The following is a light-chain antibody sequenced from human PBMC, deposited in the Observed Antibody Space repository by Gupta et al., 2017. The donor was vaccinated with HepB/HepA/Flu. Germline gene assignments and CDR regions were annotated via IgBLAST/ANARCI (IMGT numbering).Light chain of an antibody. CDR3: CTYAGTTRWL. CDR1: SSDIGTYNL. V-gene: IGLV2-23*02. Sequence: QSALTQPASVSGSPGQSITISCSGTSSDIGTYNLVSWYQQRPGKAPKLIIYEVNKRPSGVSNRFSGSKSANTASLTISALQSDDEADYFCCTYAGTTRWLFGEVTEVTVL. J-gene: IGLJ2*01. CDR2: EVN.